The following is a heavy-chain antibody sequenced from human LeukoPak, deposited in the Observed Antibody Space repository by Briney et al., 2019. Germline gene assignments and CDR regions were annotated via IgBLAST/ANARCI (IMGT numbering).Heavy chain of an antibody. D-gene: IGHD6-19*01. Sequence: GGSLRLSCAASGLTFSSYAMTWVRQAPGKGLEWVSSISSSGASTYHADSVKGRFTISRDNSKNTLYLQMNSLTAEDTAIYYCAKDRGSSSPMRYYFDYWGQGTLVTVS. CDR1: GLTFSSYA. CDR3: AKDRGSSSPMRYYFDY. CDR2: ISSSGAST. J-gene: IGHJ4*02. V-gene: IGHV3-23*01.